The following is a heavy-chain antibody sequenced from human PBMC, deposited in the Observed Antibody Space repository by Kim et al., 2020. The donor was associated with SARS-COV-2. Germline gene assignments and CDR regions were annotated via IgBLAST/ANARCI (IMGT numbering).Heavy chain of an antibody. CDR2: IIPIFGTA. J-gene: IGHJ3*02. V-gene: IGHV1-69*13. D-gene: IGHD3-22*01. CDR1: GGTFSSYA. Sequence: SVKVSCKASGGTFSSYAISWVRQAPGQGLEWMGGIIPIFGTANYAQKFQGRVTITADESTSTAYMELSSLRSEDTAVYYCARVLYYDSSAFGAFDIWGQGTMVTVSS. CDR3: ARVLYYDSSAFGAFDI.